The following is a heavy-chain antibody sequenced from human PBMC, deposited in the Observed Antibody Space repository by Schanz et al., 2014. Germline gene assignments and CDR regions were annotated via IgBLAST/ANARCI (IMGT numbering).Heavy chain of an antibody. CDR2: IYYSGST. CDR3: ARHSGYYYYYGMDV. J-gene: IGHJ6*02. Sequence: QLQLQESGPGLVKPSETLSLTCTVSGVSISSSSYYWGWIRQPPGKGLEWIGSIYYSGSTYYNPSLKVRVPLPVDTPKTQFSLKLGSVTAADTAVYYCARHSGYYYYYGMDVWGQGTTVTVAS. V-gene: IGHV4-39*01. CDR1: GVSISSSSYY.